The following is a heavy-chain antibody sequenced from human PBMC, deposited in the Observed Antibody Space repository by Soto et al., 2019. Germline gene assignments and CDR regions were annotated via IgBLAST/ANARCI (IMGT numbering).Heavy chain of an antibody. CDR2: IQNSGNI. V-gene: IGHV4-31*03. CDR1: GGSISSGNYY. Sequence: QVQLQESGPGLVNPSQTLSLTCTVSGGSISSGNYYWTWIRQHPGKGLEWIGFIQNSGNIHYNPSLRRRLTIPLDATTNHFPLQLTPVTAADPATYHCTRGTDASKSGYWGQGTLVTVSS. J-gene: IGHJ4*02. D-gene: IGHD1-26*01. CDR3: TRGTDASKSGY.